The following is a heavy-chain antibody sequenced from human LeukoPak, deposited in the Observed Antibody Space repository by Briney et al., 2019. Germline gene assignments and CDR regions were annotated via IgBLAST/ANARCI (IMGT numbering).Heavy chain of an antibody. CDR2: ISAYNGNT. CDR1: GGTFSSYA. Sequence: ASVKVSCKASGGTFSSYAISWVRQAPGQGLEWMGWISAYNGNTNYAQKLQGRVTMTTDTSTSTAYMELRSLRSDDTAVYYCARDQMVVAAMAFDYWGQGTLVTVSS. D-gene: IGHD2-15*01. CDR3: ARDQMVVAAMAFDY. J-gene: IGHJ4*02. V-gene: IGHV1-18*01.